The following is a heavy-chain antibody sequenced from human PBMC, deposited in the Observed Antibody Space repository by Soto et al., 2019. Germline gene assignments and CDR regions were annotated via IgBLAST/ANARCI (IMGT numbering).Heavy chain of an antibody. CDR3: AKGAANTIFGVDTRFGY. J-gene: IGHJ4*01. Sequence: GGSLRLSCAASGFTFSNYAMTWVRQAPGKGLEWVSTISGSGGFSYYADSLKGRFTISRDNSKTTLYLQMNSLRGEDTAVYYCAKGAANTIFGVDTRFGYWGHGTLVTVSS. CDR2: ISGSGGFS. D-gene: IGHD3-3*01. CDR1: GFTFSNYA. V-gene: IGHV3-23*01.